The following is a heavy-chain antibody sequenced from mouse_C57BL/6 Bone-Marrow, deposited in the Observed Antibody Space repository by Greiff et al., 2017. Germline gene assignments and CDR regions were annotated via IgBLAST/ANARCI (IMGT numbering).Heavy chain of an antibody. Sequence: QVPVKQSGAELARPGASVKLSCQASGYTFTSYGISWVKQRTGQGLEWIGEIYPRSGNTYYNEKFKGKATLTADKSSSTAYMELRSLTSEDSAVYFCARSCYYGSSHWYFDVWGTGTTVTVSS. CDR2: IYPRSGNT. J-gene: IGHJ1*03. V-gene: IGHV1-81*01. D-gene: IGHD1-1*01. CDR1: GYTFTSYG. CDR3: ARSCYYGSSHWYFDV.